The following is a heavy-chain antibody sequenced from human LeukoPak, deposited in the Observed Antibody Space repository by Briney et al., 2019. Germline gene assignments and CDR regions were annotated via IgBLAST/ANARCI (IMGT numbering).Heavy chain of an antibody. CDR2: INPSGGST. D-gene: IGHD3-10*01. V-gene: IGHV1-46*03. CDR1: GYTFTCYY. CDR3: AREPPGYAFDI. J-gene: IGHJ3*02. Sequence: GASVKVSCKASGYTFTCYYMHWVRQAPGQGLEWMGIINPSGGSTSYAQKFQGRVTMTRDTSTSTVYMELSSLRSEDTAVYYCAREPPGYAFDIWGQGTMVTVSS.